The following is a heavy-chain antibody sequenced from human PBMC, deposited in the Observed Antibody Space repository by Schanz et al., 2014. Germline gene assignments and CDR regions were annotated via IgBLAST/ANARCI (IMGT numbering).Heavy chain of an antibody. CDR2: IWNNGVTK. CDR3: ARDFDYRRGYGSGYCLGDCMDV. J-gene: IGHJ6*02. Sequence: QAQLMESGGGVVQPGTSLILSCSVSGFSLNTYGIHWFRQPAGKGLEWVAVIWNNGVTKYYADSVRGRFTISRDNAKNSLYLQMNSLRAEDTAVYYCARDFDYRRGYGSGYCLGDCMDVWGQGTTVTVSS. D-gene: IGHD3-10*01. CDR1: GFSLNTYG. V-gene: IGHV3-33*01.